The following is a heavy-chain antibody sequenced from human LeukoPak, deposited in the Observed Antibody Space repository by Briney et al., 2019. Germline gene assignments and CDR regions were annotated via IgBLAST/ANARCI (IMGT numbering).Heavy chain of an antibody. CDR1: GGSFSGYY. J-gene: IGHJ2*01. D-gene: IGHD7-27*01. Sequence: SETLSLTCAVYGGSFSGYYWSWIRQPPGKGLEWIGEINHSGSTNYNPSLKSRVTISVDTSKNQFSLKLSSVTAADTAVYYCARDKVGNWVGVRYFDLWGRGTLVTVSS. V-gene: IGHV4-34*01. CDR2: INHSGST. CDR3: ARDKVGNWVGVRYFDL.